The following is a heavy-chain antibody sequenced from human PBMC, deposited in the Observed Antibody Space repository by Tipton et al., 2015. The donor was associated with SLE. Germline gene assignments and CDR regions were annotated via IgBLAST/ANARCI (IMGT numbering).Heavy chain of an antibody. CDR2: IYHSGST. Sequence: TLSLTCAVSGFSISSGYYWGWIRQPPGKGLEWIGSIYHSGSTYYNPSLKSRVTISVDTSKNQFSLKLSSVTAADTAVYYCARGPTPVDPWGQGTLVIASS. J-gene: IGHJ5*02. V-gene: IGHV4-38-2*01. CDR3: ARGPTPVDP. CDR1: GFSISSGYY.